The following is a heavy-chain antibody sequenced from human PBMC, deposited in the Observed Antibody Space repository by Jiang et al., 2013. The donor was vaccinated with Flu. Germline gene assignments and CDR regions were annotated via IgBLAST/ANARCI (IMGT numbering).Heavy chain of an antibody. CDR1: GFTFSSYA. V-gene: IGHV3-30-3*01. Sequence: VVQPGRSLRLSCAASGFTFSSYAMHWVRQAPGKGLEWVAVISYDGSNKYYADSVKGRFTISRDNSKNTLYLQMNSLRAEDTAVYYCGKDSGVPRWGQGTLVTVSS. J-gene: IGHJ4*02. CDR2: ISYDGSNK. D-gene: IGHD3-3*01. CDR3: GKDSGVPR.